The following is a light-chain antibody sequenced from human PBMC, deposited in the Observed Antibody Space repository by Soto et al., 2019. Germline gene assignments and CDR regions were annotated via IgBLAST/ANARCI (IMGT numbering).Light chain of an antibody. V-gene: IGKV3-20*01. Sequence: EIVLTQSPGTLSLSPGEGATLSCRASQGIYSNYLAWYQQKPGQPPRLRMYGASSRATGIQDRFSGSGSATYFTFNTSSLEPEDFAVYYCPHYGSAPLTFGQGTKVEI. CDR3: PHYGSAPLT. CDR2: GAS. CDR1: QGIYSNY. J-gene: IGKJ1*01.